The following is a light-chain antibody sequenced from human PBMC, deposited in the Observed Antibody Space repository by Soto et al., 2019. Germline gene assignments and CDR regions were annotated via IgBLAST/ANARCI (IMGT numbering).Light chain of an antibody. CDR3: SSYTSSSTYV. Sequence: QSALTQPPSVSGSPGQSVTLSCTGTSSDVGNYNRVSWYQQPPGTAPKVIIYEVSNRPSGVPDRFSGSKSGNTASLTISGLQAEAAADYYCSSYTSSSTYVFGTGTKLTVL. J-gene: IGLJ1*01. CDR1: SSDVGNYNR. CDR2: EVS. V-gene: IGLV2-18*02.